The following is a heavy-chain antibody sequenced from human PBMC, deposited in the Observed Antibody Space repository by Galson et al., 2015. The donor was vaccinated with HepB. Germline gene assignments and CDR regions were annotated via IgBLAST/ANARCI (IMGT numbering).Heavy chain of an antibody. CDR3: ARENYYDSSGYYFDGMDV. CDR2: INPSGGST. D-gene: IGHD3-22*01. J-gene: IGHJ6*02. CDR1: GYTFTSYY. Sequence: SVKVSCKASGYTFTSYYMHWVRQAPGQGLEWMGIINPSGGSTSYAQKFQGRVTMTRDTSTSTVYMELSSLRSEDTAVYYCARENYYDSSGYYFDGMDVWGQGTTVTVSS. V-gene: IGHV1-46*01.